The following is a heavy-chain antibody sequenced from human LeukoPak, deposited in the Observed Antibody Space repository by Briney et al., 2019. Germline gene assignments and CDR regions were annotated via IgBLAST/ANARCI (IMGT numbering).Heavy chain of an antibody. V-gene: IGHV4-39*01. Sequence: SETLSLTCTVSGGSISSSSYYWGWIRQPPGKGLEWIGSIYYSGSTYYNPSLKSRVAMSVDRSKNQFSLKLSSVTAADTAVYYCARHGIYYGLGSSYGLPNWFDPWGQGTLVTVSS. J-gene: IGHJ5*02. CDR2: IYYSGST. CDR1: GGSISSSSYY. CDR3: ARHGIYYGLGSSYGLPNWFDP. D-gene: IGHD3-10*01.